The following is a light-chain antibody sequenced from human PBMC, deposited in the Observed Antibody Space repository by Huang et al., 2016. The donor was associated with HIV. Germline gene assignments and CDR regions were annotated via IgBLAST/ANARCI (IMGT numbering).Light chain of an antibody. J-gene: IGKJ2*01. V-gene: IGKV3-15*01. CDR3: QQYNNWPPYT. CDR2: GAS. CDR1: QPVSSN. Sequence: EIVMTQSPGTLSVSPGERATLSCRASQPVSSNLAWYQQKPGQSPSLLIYGASTRATGIPARFSGSGSGTEFTLTISSLQSEDFGVYYCQQYNNWPPYTFGQGTKLEIK.